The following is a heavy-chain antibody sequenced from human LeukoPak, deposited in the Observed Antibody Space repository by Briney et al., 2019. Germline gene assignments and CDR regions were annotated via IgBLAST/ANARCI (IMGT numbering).Heavy chain of an antibody. CDR2: IYYSGST. D-gene: IGHD3-22*01. V-gene: IGHV4-59*01. CDR1: GGSISSYY. J-gene: IGHJ6*02. Sequence: SETLSLTCTVSGGSISSYYWSWIRQPPGKGLEWIGYIYYSGSTNYNPSLKSRVTISVDTSKNQFSLKLSSVTAADTAVYYCARVVEDSSGYYISYGMDVWGQGTTVTVS. CDR3: ARVVEDSSGYYISYGMDV.